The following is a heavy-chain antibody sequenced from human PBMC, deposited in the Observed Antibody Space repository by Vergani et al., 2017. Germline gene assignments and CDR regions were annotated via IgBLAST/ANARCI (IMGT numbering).Heavy chain of an antibody. V-gene: IGHV4-31*03. Sequence: QVQLQESGPGLVKPSQTLSLTCTVSGGSISSGGYYWSWIRQHPGKGLEWIGYIYYSGSTYYNPSLKSRVTISVATSKNQFSLKLSSVTASDTAVYYCAREFGDDYESADAFDIWGQGTMVTVSS. D-gene: IGHD4-17*01. J-gene: IGHJ3*02. CDR3: AREFGDDYESADAFDI. CDR2: IYYSGST. CDR1: GGSISSGGYY.